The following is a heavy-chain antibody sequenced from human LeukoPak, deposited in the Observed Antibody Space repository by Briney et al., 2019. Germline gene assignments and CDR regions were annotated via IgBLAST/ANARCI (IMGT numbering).Heavy chain of an antibody. J-gene: IGHJ4*02. CDR1: GYSISSGYY. CDR2: IYHSGST. V-gene: IGHV4-38-2*02. D-gene: IGHD3-22*01. CDR3: ARDFEIGPDYSDTSGFDY. Sequence: SSETLSLTCTVSGYSISSGYYWGWIRQPPGKGLEWIGSIYHSGSTYYNPSLRSRVTILVDTSKNQFSLNLRSVTAADTAVYYCARDFEIGPDYSDTSGFDYWGQGTLVTVSS.